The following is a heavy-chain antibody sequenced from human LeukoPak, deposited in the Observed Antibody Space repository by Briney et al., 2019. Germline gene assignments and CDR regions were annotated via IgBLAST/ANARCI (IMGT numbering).Heavy chain of an antibody. CDR3: AKSWFSSYGPTDDAFDI. Sequence: SGGSLRLSCAASGFTFSSYGMSWVRQAPGKGLEWVSAISGSGGSTYYADSVKGRFTISRDNSKNTLYLQMNSLRAEDTAVYYCAKSWFSSYGPTDDAFDIWGQGTMVTVSS. V-gene: IGHV3-23*01. J-gene: IGHJ3*02. CDR1: GFTFSSYG. CDR2: ISGSGGST. D-gene: IGHD5-18*01.